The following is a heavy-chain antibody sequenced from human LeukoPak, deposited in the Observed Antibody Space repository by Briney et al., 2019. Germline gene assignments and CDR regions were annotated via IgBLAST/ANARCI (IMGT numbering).Heavy chain of an antibody. CDR2: ISSSGLYI. V-gene: IGHV3-21*01. J-gene: IGHJ4*02. D-gene: IGHD3-22*01. Sequence: GGSLRLSCAASGFTFNAYHMNWVRQAPGKGLEWVSSISSSGLYIYYADSLKGRFTISRDNAKSSLYLQMNSLRVEDTAVYYCATLRRSTYYYDSTDYYEDCWGQGTLVTVSS. CDR3: ATLRRSTYYYDSTDYYEDC. CDR1: GFTFNAYH.